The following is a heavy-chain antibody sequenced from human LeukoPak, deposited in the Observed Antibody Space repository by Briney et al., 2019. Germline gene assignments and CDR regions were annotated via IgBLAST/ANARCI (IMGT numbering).Heavy chain of an antibody. J-gene: IGHJ4*02. CDR2: ISDSGDYT. D-gene: IGHD2-8*01. CDR1: GLTFSSYA. Sequence: TGGSLTLSCAGSGLTFSSYAMSWVRQAPGQGLEWVSVISDSGDYTSYADSVRGRFTISRDNSRNTLYLQMISLRPEDTAVYYCAKDTSIGKYCTNGVCSPFDYWGQGTLVTASS. CDR3: AKDTSIGKYCTNGVCSPFDY. V-gene: IGHV3-23*01.